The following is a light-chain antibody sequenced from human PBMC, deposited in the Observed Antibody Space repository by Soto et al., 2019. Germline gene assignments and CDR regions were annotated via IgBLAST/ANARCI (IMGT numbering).Light chain of an antibody. J-gene: IGKJ5*01. CDR2: GTS. CDR3: HQYGTSPLA. CDR1: QSVDTKY. V-gene: IGKV3-20*01. Sequence: EIVLTQSPDTLSLSPGEGATLSCRASQSVDTKYLAWSQQKPGQAPRLLIYGTSSRATGVQDRFSGSGSGTDFTLTITRLEPEDFAVYYCHQYGTSPLAFGQGTRLETK.